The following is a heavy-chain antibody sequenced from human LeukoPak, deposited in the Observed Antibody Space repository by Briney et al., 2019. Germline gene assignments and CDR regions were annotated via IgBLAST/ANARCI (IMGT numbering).Heavy chain of an antibody. V-gene: IGHV4-39*01. CDR1: GASISSSSYF. D-gene: IGHD3-9*01. CDR2: VYYSGRT. J-gene: IGHJ4*02. Sequence: SETLSLTCTVSGASISSSSYFWGWIRQSPGKGLEYIGSVYYSGRTYYNPSLKSRVTISLDTSTNQFSLRLTSVTAADTAVYYCARRPDARRVRYFDWSYDYWGQGTLVTVSS. CDR3: ARRPDARRVRYFDWSYDY.